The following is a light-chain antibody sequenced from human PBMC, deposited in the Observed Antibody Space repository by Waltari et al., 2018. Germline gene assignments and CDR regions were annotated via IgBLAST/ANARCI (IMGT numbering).Light chain of an antibody. CDR2: SSS. CDR1: SSNIGSNT. J-gene: IGLJ2*01. CDR3: AAWDGSLNGVV. V-gene: IGLV1-44*01. Sequence: QSVVTQPPSASGTPGQSVTISCSGSSSNIGSNTVSWYQVLPGSAPKPLIHSSSPRPSGITDRVSGSKSGTSASLAISGLQFDDEADYYCAAWDGSLNGVVFGGGTKLTVL.